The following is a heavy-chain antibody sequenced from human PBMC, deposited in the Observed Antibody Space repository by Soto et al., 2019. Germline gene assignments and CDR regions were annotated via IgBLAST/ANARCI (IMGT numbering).Heavy chain of an antibody. CDR1: GYTFTISD. Sequence: ASVKVSCKASGYTFTISDINWVRQATGQGLEWIGWMNLSSGNTNYAQKFQERITITRNMSTSTAYLELSSLRSEDTAVYYCAADRKSDILTPSYYYYGMDVWGQGTTVTVSS. J-gene: IGHJ6*02. D-gene: IGHD3-9*01. CDR3: AADRKSDILTPSYYYYGMDV. V-gene: IGHV1-8*01. CDR2: MNLSSGNT.